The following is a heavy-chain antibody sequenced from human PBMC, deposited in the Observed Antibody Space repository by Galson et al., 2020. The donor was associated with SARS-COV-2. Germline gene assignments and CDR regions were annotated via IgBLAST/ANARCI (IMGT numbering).Heavy chain of an antibody. Sequence: TGGSLRLSCAASGFTFSSYWMTWVRQAPGKGLEWVANIRQDGSEKYYVDSVKGRFTISRDNAKNTLYLQMNSLRAEDTAVYYCTRSSSGYDWGGAFDIWGQGTMVTVSS. CDR3: TRSSSGYDWGGAFDI. CDR2: IRQDGSEK. D-gene: IGHD3-22*01. V-gene: IGHV3-7*01. J-gene: IGHJ3*02. CDR1: GFTFSSYW.